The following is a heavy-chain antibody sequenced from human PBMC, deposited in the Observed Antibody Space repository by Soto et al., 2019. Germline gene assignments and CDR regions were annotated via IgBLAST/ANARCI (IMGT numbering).Heavy chain of an antibody. V-gene: IGHV4-31*03. Sequence: SETLSLTCTVSGASMSRGGYYWTWIRQSPGKGLEWIGYIYYSGSTYYNPSLESRVAISLDTSRSQFSLTLHSVTAADTAIYYCARDRHNNFFDPWGQGTLVTVSS. CDR2: IYYSGST. CDR1: GASMSRGGYY. D-gene: IGHD6-6*01. CDR3: ARDRHNNFFDP. J-gene: IGHJ5*02.